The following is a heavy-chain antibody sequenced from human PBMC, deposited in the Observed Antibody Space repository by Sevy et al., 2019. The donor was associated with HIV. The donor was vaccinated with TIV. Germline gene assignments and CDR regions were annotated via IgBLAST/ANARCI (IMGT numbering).Heavy chain of an antibody. CDR2: ISGSGGST. D-gene: IGHD3-22*01. Sequence: GGSLRLSCAASGFTFSSYAMSWVRQAPGKGLEWVSAISGSGGSTYYADSVKGRFTISRDNSKNTLYLQMNSLRAEDTAVYYCAKDEWSSSPYYYDSSGYPGEPFDYWGQGTLVTVSS. J-gene: IGHJ4*02. V-gene: IGHV3-23*01. CDR1: GFTFSSYA. CDR3: AKDEWSSSPYYYDSSGYPGEPFDY.